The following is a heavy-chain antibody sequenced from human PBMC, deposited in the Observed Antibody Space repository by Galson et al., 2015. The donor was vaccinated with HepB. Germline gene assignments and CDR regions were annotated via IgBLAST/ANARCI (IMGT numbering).Heavy chain of an antibody. CDR3: ARGGYCSGGSCYLPAYYYYYGMDV. Sequence: SVKVSCKASGGTFSSYAISWVRQAPGRGLEWMGGIIPIFGTANYAQKFQGRVTITADESTSTAYMELSSLRSEDTAVYYCARGGYCSGGSCYLPAYYYYYGMDVWGQGTTVTVSS. V-gene: IGHV1-69*13. D-gene: IGHD2-15*01. CDR1: GGTFSSYA. J-gene: IGHJ6*02. CDR2: IIPIFGTA.